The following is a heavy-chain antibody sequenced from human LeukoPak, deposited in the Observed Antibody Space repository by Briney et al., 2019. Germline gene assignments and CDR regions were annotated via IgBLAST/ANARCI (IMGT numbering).Heavy chain of an antibody. V-gene: IGHV3-7*01. Sequence: GGSLRLSCAASGFTFSSYWMSWVRQAPGKGLEWVANIKQDGSEKYYVDSVKGRFTISRDNAKNSLYLQMNSLRAEDTAVYYCARDRGEYCSGGSCYSVWFDPWGQGTLVTVSP. D-gene: IGHD2-15*01. CDR1: GFTFSSYW. J-gene: IGHJ5*02. CDR3: ARDRGEYCSGGSCYSVWFDP. CDR2: IKQDGSEK.